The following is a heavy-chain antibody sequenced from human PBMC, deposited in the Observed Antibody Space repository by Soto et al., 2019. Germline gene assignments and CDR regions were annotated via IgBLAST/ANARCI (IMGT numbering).Heavy chain of an antibody. D-gene: IGHD1-20*01. CDR3: ATSQKGYNWNYFDH. Sequence: SETLSLTCAVSGASISGSYYYWAWLRQSPGKGPEWIGSVFYTGFTSYNPSLESRVSVSVDTSKRQFSLKLSAVTAADTAVYYCATSQKGYNWNYFDHWGQGALVTVSS. CDR1: GASISGSYYY. CDR2: VFYTGFT. V-gene: IGHV4-39*01. J-gene: IGHJ4*02.